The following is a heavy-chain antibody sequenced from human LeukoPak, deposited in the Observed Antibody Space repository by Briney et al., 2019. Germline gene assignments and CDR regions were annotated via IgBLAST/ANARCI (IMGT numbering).Heavy chain of an antibody. CDR3: ARDGRGSHDY. CDR2: INNDGSST. Sequence: QPGGSLRLSCAASGFTFSSYWMHWVRQAPGKGLVWVSRINNDGSSTNYADSVKGRFTISRDNAKNTLYLQMNILRAEDTAVYYCARDGRGSHDYWGQGTLVTVSS. D-gene: IGHD3-10*01. J-gene: IGHJ4*02. V-gene: IGHV3-74*01. CDR1: GFTFSSYW.